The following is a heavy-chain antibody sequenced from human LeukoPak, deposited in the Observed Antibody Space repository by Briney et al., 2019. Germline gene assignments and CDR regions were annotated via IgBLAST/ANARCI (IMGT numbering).Heavy chain of an antibody. J-gene: IGHJ3*02. D-gene: IGHD3-22*01. CDR1: GGSFSGYY. V-gene: IGHV4-31*11. Sequence: SETLSLTCAVYGGSFSGYYWSWIRQHPGKGLEWIGYIYYSGSTYYNPSLKSRVTISVDTSKNQFSLKLSSVTAADTAVYYCARGAWHYDSSGYGRAFDIWGQGTMVTVSS. CDR3: ARGAWHYDSSGYGRAFDI. CDR2: IYYSGST.